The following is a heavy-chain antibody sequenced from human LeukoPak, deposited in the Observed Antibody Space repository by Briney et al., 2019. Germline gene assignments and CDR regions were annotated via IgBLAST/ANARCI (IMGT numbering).Heavy chain of an antibody. CDR2: IIPIFGTA. Sequence: ASVKVSCKASGGTFSSYAMSWVRQAPGQGLEWMGDIIPIFGTANYAQKVQGRVTITTDNSTGTVYMELNSLRAEDTAVYYCAGTYYYNSSGYFFDYWGQATLVTVSS. J-gene: IGHJ4*02. D-gene: IGHD3-22*01. CDR3: AGTYYYNSSGYFFDY. V-gene: IGHV1-69*05. CDR1: GGTFSSYA.